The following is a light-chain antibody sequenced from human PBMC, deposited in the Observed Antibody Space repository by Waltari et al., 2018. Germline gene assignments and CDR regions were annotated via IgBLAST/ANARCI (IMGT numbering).Light chain of an antibody. V-gene: IGKV3-15*01. J-gene: IGKJ1*01. CDR1: QSVGTK. CDR3: QQYNLWPWT. CDR2: GAS. Sequence: EIVMTQSPVTLSVSPGERATLSCRASQSVGTKLAWYQQKPGQAPRPLLYGASTRATGIAARFSGSGSGTEFTLTISSLQSEDFAIYYCQQYNLWPWTFDQGTKVDIK.